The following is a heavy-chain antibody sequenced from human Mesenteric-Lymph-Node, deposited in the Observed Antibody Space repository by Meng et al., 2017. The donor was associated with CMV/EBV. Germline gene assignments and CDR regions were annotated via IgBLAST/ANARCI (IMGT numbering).Heavy chain of an antibody. V-gene: IGHV3-21*01. CDR2: ITCSTGSCTYI. Sequence: GGSLRLSCAASGFTFTRYTMNWVRQAPGKGLEWVSSITCSTGSCTYIYYADSLKGRFTISRDNAGKSLYLQLNTLRAEDTAVYFCARGDLWSGYFPNYKYGMDVWGQGTTVTVSS. J-gene: IGHJ6*02. CDR3: ARGDLWSGYFPNYKYGMDV. CDR1: GFTFTRYT. D-gene: IGHD3-3*01.